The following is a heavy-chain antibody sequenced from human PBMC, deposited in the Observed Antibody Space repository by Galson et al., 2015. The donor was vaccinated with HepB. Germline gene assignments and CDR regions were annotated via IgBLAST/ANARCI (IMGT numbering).Heavy chain of an antibody. Sequence: SLRLSCAASGFTFDDYAMHWVRQAPGKGLEWVSGISWNSGSIGYADSVKGRFTISRDNAKNSLYLQMNSLRAEDTALYYCAKPLGSSSWYTPLDYWGQGTLVTVSS. CDR2: ISWNSGSI. D-gene: IGHD6-13*01. J-gene: IGHJ4*02. CDR3: AKPLGSSSWYTPLDY. V-gene: IGHV3-9*01. CDR1: GFTFDDYA.